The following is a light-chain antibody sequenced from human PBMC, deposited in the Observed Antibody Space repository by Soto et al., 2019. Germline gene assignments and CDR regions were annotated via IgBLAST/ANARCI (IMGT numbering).Light chain of an antibody. J-gene: IGKJ4*01. CDR3: QQYDNLPPT. CDR1: QSFSSNY. Sequence: EIVLTQSPGTLSLSPGERATLSCRASQSFSSNYLAWYQQKPGQAPRLLIYGATFRATGVPDRFSGSGSGTDFTLTISRLEPEDFALYYCQQYDNLPPTFGGGTKVDIK. V-gene: IGKV3-20*01. CDR2: GAT.